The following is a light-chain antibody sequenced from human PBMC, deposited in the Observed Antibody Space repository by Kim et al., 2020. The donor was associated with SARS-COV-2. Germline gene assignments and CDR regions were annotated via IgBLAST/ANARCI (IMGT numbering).Light chain of an antibody. CDR1: NLGSYD. CDR2: GKN. CDR3: NSRDSSGNRV. Sequence: VALGQTVRITCQGDNLGSYDASWYQQTPRQAPVLVIYGKNNRPSGIPDRFSGSSSGNTASLTITGAQAEDEADYYCNSRDSSGNRVFGGGTQLTVL. V-gene: IGLV3-19*01. J-gene: IGLJ2*01.